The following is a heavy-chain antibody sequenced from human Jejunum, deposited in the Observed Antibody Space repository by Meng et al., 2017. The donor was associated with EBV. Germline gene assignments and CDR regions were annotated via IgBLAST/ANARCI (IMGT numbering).Heavy chain of an antibody. CDR2: INQVGST. CDR1: GGSFGGYF. Sequence: QVQLRPWGAGLLKPSETLSLTCAVSGGSFGGYFWTWIRQAPGKGLEWIGEINQVGSTNYNPSLKSRVTISVDTSNIQFSLKVTSVSAADTAVYYCARSGAIIGVQGAPDYWGQGTLVTVSS. CDR3: ARSGAIIGVQGAPDY. V-gene: IGHV4-34*01. D-gene: IGHD3-3*01. J-gene: IGHJ4*02.